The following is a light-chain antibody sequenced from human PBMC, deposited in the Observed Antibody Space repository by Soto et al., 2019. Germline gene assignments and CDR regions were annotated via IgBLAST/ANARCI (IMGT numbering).Light chain of an antibody. CDR2: DAS. Sequence: EIVLTQAPATLSLSPGERATLSCRASQSVSSYLAWYQQKPGQAPRLLIYDASNSATGIPARFSGSGSGTDFTLTISSLEPEDFAVYPCQQRSNWPFFGGGTKV. V-gene: IGKV3-11*01. J-gene: IGKJ4*01. CDR3: QQRSNWPF. CDR1: QSVSSY.